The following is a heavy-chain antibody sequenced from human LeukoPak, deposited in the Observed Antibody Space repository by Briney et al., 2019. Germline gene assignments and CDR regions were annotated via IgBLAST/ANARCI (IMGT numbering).Heavy chain of an antibody. CDR2: ISGSGGST. CDR1: GFTFSSNY. J-gene: IGHJ6*03. D-gene: IGHD4-11*01. Sequence: GGSLRLSCAASGFTFSSNYMSWVRQAPGKGLEWVSAISGSGGSTYYADSVKGRFTISRDNSKNTLYLQMNSLRAEDTAVYYCAKDPTYYYYYYMDVWGKGTTVTISS. CDR3: AKDPTYYYYYYMDV. V-gene: IGHV3-23*01.